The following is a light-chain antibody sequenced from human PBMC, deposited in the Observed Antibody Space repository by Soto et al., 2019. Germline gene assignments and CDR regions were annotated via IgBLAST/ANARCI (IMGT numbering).Light chain of an antibody. V-gene: IGKV3-11*01. CDR2: DAS. Sequence: EILLTQSPATLSLSPGERATLSCRASQSVRSNLAWYQHKPGQDPRLLIYDASTRATGIPGRFSGSGSGTDFTLTISDLEPEDFAVYYCQHRSSWPWTFGQGAKVVIK. J-gene: IGKJ1*01. CDR3: QHRSSWPWT. CDR1: QSVRSN.